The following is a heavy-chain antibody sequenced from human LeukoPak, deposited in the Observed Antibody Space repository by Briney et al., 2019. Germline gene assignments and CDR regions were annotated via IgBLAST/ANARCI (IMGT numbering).Heavy chain of an antibody. V-gene: IGHV3-23*01. J-gene: IGHJ4*02. D-gene: IGHD4-23*01. CDR2: ISGTGGSGDST. CDR1: GFTFSDYA. CDR3: AKDFYSVTYPRFDY. Sequence: GGSLRLSCAASGFTFSDYAMSWVRQAPGKGLEWISAISGTGGSGDSTYYADSVNGRFTISRDNSKITLYLQMNSLRAEDAAVYYCAKDFYSVTYPRFDYWGQGTLVTVSS.